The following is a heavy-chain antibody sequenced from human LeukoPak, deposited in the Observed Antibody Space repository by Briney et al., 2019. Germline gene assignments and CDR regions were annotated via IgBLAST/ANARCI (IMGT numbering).Heavy chain of an antibody. V-gene: IGHV4-59*08. CDR2: IYYSGST. Sequence: PSETLSLTCTVSGGSISSYYWSWIRQPPGKGLEWIGYIYYSGSTNYNPSLKSRVTISVDTSKNQFSLKLSSVTAADTAVYYCARAARDILTGYYTDWFDPWGQGTLVTVSS. CDR3: ARAARDILTGYYTDWFDP. D-gene: IGHD3-9*01. CDR1: GGSISSYY. J-gene: IGHJ5*02.